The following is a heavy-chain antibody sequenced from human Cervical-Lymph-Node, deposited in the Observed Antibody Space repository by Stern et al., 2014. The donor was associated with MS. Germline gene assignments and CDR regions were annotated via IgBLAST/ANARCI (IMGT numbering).Heavy chain of an antibody. J-gene: IGHJ4*02. CDR1: GYRFINNW. CDR3: ARWSVACDS. Sequence: EVQLVESGAEVRKPGDSLKISCKTSGYRFINNWIAWVRQVPGKVLEWIGIIYPGDSDIRYSPSFQGHVTISVDKSTSTAYLQWSSLKASDTAVYYCARWSVACDSWGQGALITVSS. CDR2: IYPGDSDI. D-gene: IGHD2-21*01. V-gene: IGHV5-51*03.